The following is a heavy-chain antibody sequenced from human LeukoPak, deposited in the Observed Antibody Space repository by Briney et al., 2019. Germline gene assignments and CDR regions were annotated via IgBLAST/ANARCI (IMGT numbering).Heavy chain of an antibody. Sequence: QPGGSLRLSCTASGFTFGDYAMSWFRQAPGKGLEWVGFIRSKAYGGTTEYAASVKGRFTISRDDSKSIAYLQMNSLKTEDTAVYYCTRAPAYSSGWHHYYYYGMDVWGQGTTVTVSS. D-gene: IGHD6-19*01. CDR1: GFTFGDYA. CDR3: TRAPAYSSGWHHYYYYGMDV. J-gene: IGHJ6*02. CDR2: IRSKAYGGTT. V-gene: IGHV3-49*03.